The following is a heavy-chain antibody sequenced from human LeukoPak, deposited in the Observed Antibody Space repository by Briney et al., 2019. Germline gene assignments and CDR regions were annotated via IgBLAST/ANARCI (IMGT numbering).Heavy chain of an antibody. J-gene: IGHJ5*02. CDR3: ARIEWELLNAGS. CDR1: GGTFNNSA. CDR2: INPNSGGT. D-gene: IGHD1-26*01. Sequence: SVKVSCKTSGGTFNNSAISWVRQAPGQGLEWMGRINPNSGGTNYAQKFQGRVTMTRDTSISTAYMELSRLRSDDTAVYYCARIEWELLNAGSWGQGTLVTVSS. V-gene: IGHV1-2*06.